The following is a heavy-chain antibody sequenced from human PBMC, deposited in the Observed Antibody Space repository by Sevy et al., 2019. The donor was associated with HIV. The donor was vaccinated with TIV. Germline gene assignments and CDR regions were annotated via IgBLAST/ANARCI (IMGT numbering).Heavy chain of an antibody. V-gene: IGHV1-2*02. D-gene: IGHD2-2*01. CDR1: GFTFSDYY. CDR2: INPNSGGT. CDR3: ARAVYAIAVPAARRPGYYGMDV. Sequence: GGSLRLSCAASGFTFSDYYMSWVRQAPGQGLEWMGWINPNSGGTNFAQRFQGRVTVTWDASISTAHMELSRLRSDDTAVYYCARAVYAIAVPAARRPGYYGMDVWGQGTTVTVSS. J-gene: IGHJ6*02.